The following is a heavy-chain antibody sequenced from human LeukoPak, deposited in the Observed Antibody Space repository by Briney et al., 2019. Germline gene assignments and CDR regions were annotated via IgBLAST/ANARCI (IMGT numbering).Heavy chain of an antibody. CDR1: GFTFSSYS. J-gene: IGHJ3*02. D-gene: IGHD6-13*01. CDR3: ARGGGAAAGMDDAFDI. V-gene: IGHV3-21*01. CDR2: ISSSSSYI. Sequence: GGSLRLSCAASGFTFSSYSTNWVRQAPGKGLEWVSSISSSSSYIYYADSVKGRFTISRDNAKNSLYLQMNSLRAEDTAVYYCARGGGAAAGMDDAFDIWGQGTMVTVSS.